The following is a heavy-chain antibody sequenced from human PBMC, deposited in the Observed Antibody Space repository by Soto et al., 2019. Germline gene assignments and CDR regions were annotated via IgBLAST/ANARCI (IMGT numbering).Heavy chain of an antibody. CDR1: GGSVSGYY. CDR3: ARHLLSYYYYYMDV. J-gene: IGHJ6*03. V-gene: IGHV4-59*08. Sequence: SETLSLTCTVSGGSVSGYYWSWIRQPPGKGLEWIGYVYYGGSTNYNPSLKSRVSISVDTSKNQFSLKLNSVTAADTAVYYCARHLLSYYYYYMDVWGKGTSVTVSS. CDR2: VYYGGST.